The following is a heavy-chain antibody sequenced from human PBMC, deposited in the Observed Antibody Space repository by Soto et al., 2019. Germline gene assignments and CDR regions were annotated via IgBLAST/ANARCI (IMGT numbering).Heavy chain of an antibody. D-gene: IGHD6-13*01. Sequence: ASVKVSCKASGYTFTSYGISWVRQAPGQGLEWMGWISAYNGNTNYAQKLQGRVTMTTDTSTSTAYMELRSLRSDDTAVYYCARHIAAAGKSPSFDYWGQGTLVT. CDR1: GYTFTSYG. V-gene: IGHV1-18*01. CDR2: ISAYNGNT. J-gene: IGHJ4*02. CDR3: ARHIAAAGKSPSFDY.